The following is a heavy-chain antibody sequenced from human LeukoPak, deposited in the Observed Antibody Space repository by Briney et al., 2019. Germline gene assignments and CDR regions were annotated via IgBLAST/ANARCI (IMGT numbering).Heavy chain of an antibody. J-gene: IGHJ3*02. Sequence: SVKVSCKASGGTFSSYAISWVRQAPGQGLEWMGRIIPIFGTANYAQKFQGRVTITADEFTSTAYMELSSLRSEDTAVYYRARVRIQLWLLGAFDIWGQGTMVTVSS. D-gene: IGHD5-18*01. CDR2: IIPIFGTA. V-gene: IGHV1-69*15. CDR1: GGTFSSYA. CDR3: ARVRIQLWLLGAFDI.